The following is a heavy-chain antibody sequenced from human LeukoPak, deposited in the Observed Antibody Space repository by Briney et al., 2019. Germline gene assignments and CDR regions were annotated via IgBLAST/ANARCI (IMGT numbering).Heavy chain of an antibody. CDR3: ARLDCSSTSCYIFDY. CDR2: ISAYNGDT. V-gene: IGHV1-18*01. Sequence: ASVKVSCKASGYTFTSYGISWVRQAPGQGLECMGWISAYNGDTNYAQNLQGRVTMTTDTFTSTAYMELRSLRSDDTAVYYCARLDCSSTSCYIFDYWGQGTLVTVSS. CDR1: GYTFTSYG. J-gene: IGHJ4*02. D-gene: IGHD2-2*02.